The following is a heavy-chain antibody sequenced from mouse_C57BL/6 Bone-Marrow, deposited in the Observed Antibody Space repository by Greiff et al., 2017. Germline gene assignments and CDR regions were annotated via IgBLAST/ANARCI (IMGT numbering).Heavy chain of an antibody. CDR3: AEEDYDVDY. V-gene: IGHV1-53*01. CDR1: GYTFTCYW. Sequence: VQLQQSGTELVKPGASVKLSCKASGYTFTCYWMHWVKQRPGQGLAWIGNINTSNGGTYYNETFKSKATLTVDKSSSTAYMQLSSLTSVDSAVYCCAEEDYDVDYWGQGTTLTVSS. CDR2: INTSNGGT. J-gene: IGHJ2*01. D-gene: IGHD2-4*01.